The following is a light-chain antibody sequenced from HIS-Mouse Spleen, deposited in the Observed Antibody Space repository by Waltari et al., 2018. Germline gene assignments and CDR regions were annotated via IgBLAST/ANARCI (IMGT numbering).Light chain of an antibody. CDR3: YSTDSSGNHRV. J-gene: IGLJ2*01. Sequence: SYELTQPPSVSVSPGQTARITCSGDALPKKYAYWYQQTSGQAPVLVIDEDSKRPSGIPERFSGSSSGTIATLTISGAQVEDEADYYCYSTDSSGNHRVFGGGTKLTVL. CDR2: EDS. CDR1: ALPKKY. V-gene: IGLV3-10*01.